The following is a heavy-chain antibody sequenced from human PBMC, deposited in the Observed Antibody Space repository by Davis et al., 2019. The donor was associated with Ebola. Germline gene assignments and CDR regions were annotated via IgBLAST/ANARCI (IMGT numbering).Heavy chain of an antibody. V-gene: IGHV3-23*01. J-gene: IGHJ6*02. CDR1: GLTLINYA. CDR2: ISGRGGST. CDR3: ASNYYAMDV. Sequence: PGGSLRLSCTASGLTLINYAMTWVRQAPGKGLEWVSSISGRGGSTHYADSVKGRFTISRDNSKNTLYLQMNSLRAEDTAVYYCASNYYAMDVWGQGTTVTVSS.